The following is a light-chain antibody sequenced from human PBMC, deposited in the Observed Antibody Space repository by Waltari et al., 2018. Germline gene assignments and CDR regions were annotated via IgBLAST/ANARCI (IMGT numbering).Light chain of an antibody. CDR2: GAS. CDR3: QQYGSSRRT. J-gene: IGKJ1*01. Sequence: EIVLTQSPGTLSLSPGERATLSCRASQSVSSRYLACYQQKPGQAPRLLIYGASSRATGIPDRFSGSGSGTDFTLTISRLEPEDFAVYYCQQYGSSRRTFGQGTKVEIK. CDR1: QSVSSRY. V-gene: IGKV3-20*01.